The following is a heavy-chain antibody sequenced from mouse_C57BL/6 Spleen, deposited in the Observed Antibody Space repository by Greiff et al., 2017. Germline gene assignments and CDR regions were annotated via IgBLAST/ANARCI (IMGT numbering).Heavy chain of an antibody. J-gene: IGHJ2*01. D-gene: IGHD1-1*01. CDR2: ISNGGSYT. V-gene: IGHV5-6*01. CDR1: GFTFSSYG. CDR3: GSSSVFDY. Sequence: EVQLVESGGDLVKPGGSLKLSCAASGFTFSSYGMSWVRQTPDQRLEWVATISNGGSYTYYPDSVKGRFTISRDNAKNTLYLQMSSLKSEDTAMYYCGSSSVFDYWGQGTTLTVSS.